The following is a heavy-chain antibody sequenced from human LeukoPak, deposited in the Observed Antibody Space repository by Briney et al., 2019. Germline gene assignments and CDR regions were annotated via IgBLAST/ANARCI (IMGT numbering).Heavy chain of an antibody. J-gene: IGHJ4*02. V-gene: IGHV3-23*01. D-gene: IGHD1-26*01. Sequence: SGGSLRLSCAASGFTFSNYAMSWVRQAPGKGLEWVSSINFRGGTTYYADSVKGRFTISRDNAKNSLYLQMNSLRDEDTAVYYCASSGSYRFDYWGQGTLVTVSS. CDR3: ASSGSYRFDY. CDR2: INFRGGTT. CDR1: GFTFSNYA.